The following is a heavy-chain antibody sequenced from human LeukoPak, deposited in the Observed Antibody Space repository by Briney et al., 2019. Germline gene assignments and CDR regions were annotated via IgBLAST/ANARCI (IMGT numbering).Heavy chain of an antibody. V-gene: IGHV4-34*01. D-gene: IGHD3-3*01. CDR1: GGSFSGYY. CDR3: ATIPTYYDFWRTIDY. Sequence: PSETLSLTCAVYGGSFSGYYWSWLRQPPGKGLEWIGEINHSGSTNYNPSLKSRVTTSVDTSKNQFSLKLSSVTAADTAVYYCATIPTYYDFWRTIDYWGQGTLVTVSS. J-gene: IGHJ4*02. CDR2: INHSGST.